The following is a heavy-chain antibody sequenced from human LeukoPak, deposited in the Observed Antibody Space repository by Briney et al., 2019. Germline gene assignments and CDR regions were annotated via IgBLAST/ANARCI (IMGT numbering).Heavy chain of an antibody. CDR2: ISYDGSNK. Sequence: PGGSLRLSCAASGFTFSSYAMHWVRQAPGKGLEWVAVISYDGSNKYYAGSVKGRFTISRDNHKNTLYLQMNSLRAEDTAVYYCARVPHSSGWYLDFDYWGQGTLVTVSS. D-gene: IGHD6-19*01. J-gene: IGHJ4*02. V-gene: IGHV3-30-3*01. CDR3: ARVPHSSGWYLDFDY. CDR1: GFTFSSYA.